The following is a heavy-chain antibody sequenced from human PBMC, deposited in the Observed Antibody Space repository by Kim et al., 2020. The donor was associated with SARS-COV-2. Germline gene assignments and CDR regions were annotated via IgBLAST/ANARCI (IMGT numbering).Heavy chain of an antibody. CDR3: AREGCSGGSCYGGYYYGMDV. J-gene: IGHJ6*02. Sequence: SETLSLTCTVPGGSISSGDYYWSWIRQPPGKGLEWIGYIYYSGSTYYNPSLKSRVTISVDTSRTRFSLRLSSVTAADTAVYYCAREGCSGGSCYGGYYYGMDVWGQGTTVTVSS. D-gene: IGHD2-15*01. CDR1: GGSISSGDYY. V-gene: IGHV4-30-4*01. CDR2: IYYSGST.